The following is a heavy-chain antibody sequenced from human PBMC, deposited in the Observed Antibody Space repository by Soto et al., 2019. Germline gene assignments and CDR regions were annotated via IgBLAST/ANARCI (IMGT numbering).Heavy chain of an antibody. CDR3: ARGGYDGVIFWFEP. CDR1: GGSFSGYY. V-gene: IGHV4-34*01. CDR2: INHSGGT. D-gene: IGHD2-8*01. J-gene: IGHJ5*02. Sequence: SETLSLTCAVYGGSFSGYYWSWIRQPPGKGLEWIGEINHSGGTNYNPSLKSRVTISVDTSKNQFSLKLSSVTAADTAVYYCARGGYDGVIFWFEPWCQGTLVTVSS.